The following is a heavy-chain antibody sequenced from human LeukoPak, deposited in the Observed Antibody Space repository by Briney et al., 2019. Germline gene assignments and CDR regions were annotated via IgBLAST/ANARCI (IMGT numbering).Heavy chain of an antibody. CDR3: ASNMTAITRLDVFDL. V-gene: IGHV4-39*02. CDR1: VTSMINSHY. J-gene: IGHJ3*01. Sequence: SEPLSLTCTLSVTSMINSHYWGWIRQSPGKGLEWIGSIYYSGSTFYNPSLKSRITISVDTSKNHFSLELSFVTAADRAIYYCASNMTAITRLDVFDLWGPGTMVTVSS. D-gene: IGHD2-21*02. CDR2: IYYSGST.